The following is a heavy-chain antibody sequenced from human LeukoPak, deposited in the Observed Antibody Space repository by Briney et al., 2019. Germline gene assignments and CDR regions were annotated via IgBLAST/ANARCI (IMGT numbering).Heavy chain of an antibody. Sequence: GGSLRHSCAASGFTFRDYYLGWIRQAPGKGLDWVSYISSSSSYTNYADSVRGRFTISRDDAKNSLYLQMNSLRAEDTAVYYCARGFRGVIPARGRDAFDIWGERTMSTVSS. CDR1: GFTFRDYY. D-gene: IGHD3-10*01. V-gene: IGHV3-11*05. CDR3: ARGFRGVIPARGRDAFDI. CDR2: ISSSSSYT. J-gene: IGHJ3*02.